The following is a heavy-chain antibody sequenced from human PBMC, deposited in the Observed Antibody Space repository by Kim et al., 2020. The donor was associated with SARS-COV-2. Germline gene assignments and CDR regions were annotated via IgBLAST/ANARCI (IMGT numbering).Heavy chain of an antibody. J-gene: IGHJ4*02. D-gene: IGHD4-17*01. CDR3: ARNDYGDSLFDC. CDR2: IYRGGST. Sequence: GGSLRLSCAASGFTVSSHYMSWVRQAPGKGPEWVSVIYRGGSTYYADSVKGRFTISRDNSKNALYLQMNSLRAEDMAVYYCARNDYGDSLFDCWGQGTLVTVSS. V-gene: IGHV3-53*01. CDR1: GFTVSSHY.